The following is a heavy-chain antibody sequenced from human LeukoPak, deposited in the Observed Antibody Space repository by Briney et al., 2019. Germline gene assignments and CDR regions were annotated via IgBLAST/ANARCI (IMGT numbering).Heavy chain of an antibody. J-gene: IGHJ3*01. D-gene: IGHD3-10*01. CDR3: ARVRSRDYYGSGSYHG. Sequence: SVKVSCKASGGTSSSYAISWVRQAPGQGLEWMGGIIPIFGTANYAQKFQGRVTITADESTSTAYMELSSLRSEDTAVYYCARVRSRDYYGSGSYHGWGQGTMVTVSS. CDR2: IIPIFGTA. CDR1: GGTSSSYA. V-gene: IGHV1-69*13.